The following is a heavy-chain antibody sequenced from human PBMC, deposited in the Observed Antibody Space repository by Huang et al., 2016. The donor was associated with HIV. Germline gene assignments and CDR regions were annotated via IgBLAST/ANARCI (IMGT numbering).Heavy chain of an antibody. Sequence: QLQLQESGPGLVKPSETLSLTCSVSGGSISSSSYYWGWIRQPPGKGLEGIGGIYYSGSTVYNPSLKSRVTISVDTSKNQFSLRLSSVTAADTSVYYCARHMDCSSSSCLAGGHERGPFDMWGQGTMVTVSS. CDR1: GGSISSSSYY. CDR2: IYYSGST. CDR3: ARHMDCSSSSCLAGGHERGPFDM. V-gene: IGHV4-39*01. J-gene: IGHJ3*02. D-gene: IGHD2-2*01.